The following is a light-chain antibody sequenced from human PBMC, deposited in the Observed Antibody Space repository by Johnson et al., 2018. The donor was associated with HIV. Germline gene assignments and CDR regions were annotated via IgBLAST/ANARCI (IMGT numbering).Light chain of an antibody. CDR3: GTWHSALSGGGV. CDR2: EKN. Sequence: QSVLTQPPSVSAAPGQKVTISCSGSTSNIGNNYVSWYQQLPGTAPKLLIYEKNKRPSGIPDRFSGSKSGTSATLGITGLQTGDEADYYCGTWHSALSGGGVFGTGTRVTVL. J-gene: IGLJ1*01. V-gene: IGLV1-51*02. CDR1: TSNIGNNY.